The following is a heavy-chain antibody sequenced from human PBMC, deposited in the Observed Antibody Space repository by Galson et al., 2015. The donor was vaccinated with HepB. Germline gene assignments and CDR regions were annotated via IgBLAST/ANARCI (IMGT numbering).Heavy chain of an antibody. CDR3: AGDWGDS. V-gene: IGHV3-30-3*01. CDR2: ISYDGSKK. Sequence: SLRLSCAGSGFSFSGYGIHWVRQAPGKGLEWVAVISYDGSKKYYADSVKGRFTISRDNSKNTLYLQMNSLRVEDTAVYYCAGDWGDSWGQGTLVTVSS. CDR1: GFSFSGYG. J-gene: IGHJ4*02. D-gene: IGHD3-16*01.